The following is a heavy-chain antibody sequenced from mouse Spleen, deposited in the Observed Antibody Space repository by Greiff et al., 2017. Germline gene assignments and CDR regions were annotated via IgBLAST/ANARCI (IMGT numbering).Heavy chain of an antibody. CDR2: IDPANGNT. CDR1: GFNIKDTY. V-gene: IGHV14-3*02. CDR3: ARGTMITPYAMDY. J-gene: IGHJ4*01. D-gene: IGHD2-4*01. Sequence: EVQLQQSGAELVKPGASVKLSCTASGFNIKDTYMHWVKQRPEQGLEWIGRIDPANGNTKYDPKFQGKATITADTSSNTAYLQLSSLTSEDTAVYYCARGTMITPYAMDYWGQGTSVTVSS.